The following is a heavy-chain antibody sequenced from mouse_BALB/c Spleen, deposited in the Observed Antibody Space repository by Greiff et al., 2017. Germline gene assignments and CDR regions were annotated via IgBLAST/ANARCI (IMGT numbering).Heavy chain of an antibody. CDR1: GFTFSSYA. V-gene: IGHV5-6-5*01. D-gene: IGHD1-1*01. Sequence: EVQLVESGGGLVKPGGSLKLSCAASGFTFSSYAMSWVRQTPEKRLEWVASISSGGSTYYPDSVKGRFTISRDNARNILYLQMSSLRSEDTAMYYCARGNYYYGSYWYFDVWGAGTTVTVSS. CDR3: ARGNYYYGSYWYFDV. CDR2: ISSGGST. J-gene: IGHJ1*01.